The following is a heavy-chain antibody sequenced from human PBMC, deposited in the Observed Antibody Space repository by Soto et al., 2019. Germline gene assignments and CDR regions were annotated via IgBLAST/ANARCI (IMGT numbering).Heavy chain of an antibody. CDR2: INHSGST. CDR3: ASLSREQWLVRGETYYFDY. J-gene: IGHJ4*02. Sequence: SETLSLTCAVYGGYFSGYYWSWIRQPPGKGLEWIGEINHSGSTNYNPSLKSRVTISVDTSKNQFSLKLSSVTAADTAVYCCASLSREQWLVRGETYYFDYWGQGTLVTVSS. CDR1: GGYFSGYY. D-gene: IGHD6-19*01. V-gene: IGHV4-34*01.